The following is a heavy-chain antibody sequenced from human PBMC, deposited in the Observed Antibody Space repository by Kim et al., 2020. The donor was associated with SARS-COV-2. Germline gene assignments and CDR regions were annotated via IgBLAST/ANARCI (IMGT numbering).Heavy chain of an antibody. CDR3: ARPYSGSYYGGFDY. CDR1: GFTFSSYA. J-gene: IGHJ4*02. CDR2: ISYDGSNK. D-gene: IGHD1-26*01. Sequence: GGYLRLSCAASGFTFSSYAMHWVRQAPGKGLEWVAVISYDGSNKYYADSVKGRFTISRDNSKNTLYLQMNSLRAEDTAVYYCARPYSGSYYGGFDYWGQGTLVTVSS. V-gene: IGHV3-30*04.